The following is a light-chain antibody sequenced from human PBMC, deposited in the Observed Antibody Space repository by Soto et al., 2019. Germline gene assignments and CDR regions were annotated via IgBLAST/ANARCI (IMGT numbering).Light chain of an antibody. Sequence: EIVLTQSPGTLSLSPGERATLSCKAIQSVSSAYLAWYQQKPGQAPRLLIYDVSSRATGIPDRFSGSGSGTDFTLTISSLEPEDFAVYYCQQRSNWPRPTFGGGTKVDIK. CDR2: DVS. J-gene: IGKJ4*01. CDR1: QSVSSAY. V-gene: IGKV3D-20*02. CDR3: QQRSNWPRPT.